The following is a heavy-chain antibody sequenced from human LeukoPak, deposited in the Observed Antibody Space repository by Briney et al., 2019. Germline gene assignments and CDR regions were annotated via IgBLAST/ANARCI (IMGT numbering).Heavy chain of an antibody. V-gene: IGHV3-9*01. CDR2: ISWNSGNI. D-gene: IGHD6-19*01. CDR1: GFTFDDYD. J-gene: IGHJ5*02. Sequence: GGSLRLSCAASGFTFDDYDMHWVRQAPGKGLEWVSGISWNSGNIGYADSVKGRFTISRDNADNSLYLQMNSLRTEDTALYYCVKSEQWLLPYNWFDPWGQGTLVTVSS. CDR3: VKSEQWLLPYNWFDP.